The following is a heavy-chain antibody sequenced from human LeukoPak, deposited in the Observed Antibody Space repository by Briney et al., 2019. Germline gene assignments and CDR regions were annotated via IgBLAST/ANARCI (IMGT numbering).Heavy chain of an antibody. D-gene: IGHD6-13*01. CDR1: GGSFSGYY. J-gene: IGHJ6*02. Sequence: SETLSLTCAVYGGSFSGYYWSWIRQPPGKGLEWIGEINHSGSTNYNPSLKSRVTISVDTSKNQFSLKLSSVTAADTAVYYCARHALFKKQLVLGYYYYGMDVWGQGTTVTVSS. CDR3: ARHALFKKQLVLGYYYYGMDV. V-gene: IGHV4-34*01. CDR2: INHSGST.